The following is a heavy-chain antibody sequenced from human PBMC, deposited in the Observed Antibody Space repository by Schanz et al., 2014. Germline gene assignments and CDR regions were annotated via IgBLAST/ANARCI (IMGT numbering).Heavy chain of an antibody. Sequence: QVQLVQSGAEVKKPGASVKVSCKASGYTFSDYYIHWVRQAPGQGLEWMGWISPYNGNTNYAQKLQGRVTMTADTSTSTAYMDLRSLRSDDAAVYDCARGTMPGTFEIWGQGTMVTVSS. D-gene: IGHD2-2*01. V-gene: IGHV1-18*04. CDR2: ISPYNGNT. J-gene: IGHJ3*02. CDR3: ARGTMPGTFEI. CDR1: GYTFSDYY.